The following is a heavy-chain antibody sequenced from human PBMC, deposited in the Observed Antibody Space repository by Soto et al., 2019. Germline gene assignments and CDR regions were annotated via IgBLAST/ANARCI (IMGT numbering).Heavy chain of an antibody. V-gene: IGHV3-23*01. Sequence: GGSLRLSCAASGFTFSSYAMSWVRQAPGKGLEWVSAISGSGGSTYYAHSVKGRFTISRDNSKNTLYLQMNSLRAEDTAVYYCAKDVLVLRYFDWSTGFDYWGQGTLVTVSS. J-gene: IGHJ4*02. CDR3: AKDVLVLRYFDWSTGFDY. CDR1: GFTFSSYA. D-gene: IGHD3-9*01. CDR2: ISGSGGST.